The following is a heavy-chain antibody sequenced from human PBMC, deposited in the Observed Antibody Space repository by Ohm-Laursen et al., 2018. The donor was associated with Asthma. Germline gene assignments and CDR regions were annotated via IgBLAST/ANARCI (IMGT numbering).Heavy chain of an antibody. D-gene: IGHD6-13*01. CDR1: GFTFSNYA. CDR2: ISGSAGST. J-gene: IGHJ4*02. Sequence: GQTLSLTCAALGFTFSNYAMSWVRQAPGKGLEWVSAISGSAGSTYYADSVKGRFTISRDNSEKTLYLQMDSLRPEDTAVYYCAKLWQQPMYYFDYWGQGTLVTVSS. CDR3: AKLWQQPMYYFDY. V-gene: IGHV3-23*01.